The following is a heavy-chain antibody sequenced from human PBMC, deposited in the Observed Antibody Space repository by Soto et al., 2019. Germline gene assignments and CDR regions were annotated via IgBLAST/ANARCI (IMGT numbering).Heavy chain of an antibody. J-gene: IGHJ5*02. V-gene: IGHV3-7*01. CDR3: EGSIAPRLTCFDP. Sequence: EVQLVESGGGLVQPGGSLRLSCAASGFTFSSYWMSWVRQAPGKGLEWVANIKQDGSEKYYVDSVKGRFTISRDNAKNSLYLQMNSLRAEDTAVYYCEGSIAPRLTCFDPWGQGTLVTVSS. D-gene: IGHD6-6*01. CDR2: IKQDGSEK. CDR1: GFTFSSYW.